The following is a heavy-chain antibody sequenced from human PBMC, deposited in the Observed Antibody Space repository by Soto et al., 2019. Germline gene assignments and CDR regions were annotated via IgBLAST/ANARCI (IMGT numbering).Heavy chain of an antibody. CDR1: GVTCSTCG. J-gene: IGHJ5*02. D-gene: IGHD2-8*02. Sequence: GGSLGLSCAASGVTCSTCGMQCVRQVPGKGLEWGSAIGTLADTFYADSVKGRFTISRENAKSALDLQMNMLAAGHTAVYYCARQAAYWHGGGGWFDPWGQGTLVTVSS. V-gene: IGHV3-13*01. CDR3: ARQAAYWHGGGGWFDP. CDR2: IGTLADT.